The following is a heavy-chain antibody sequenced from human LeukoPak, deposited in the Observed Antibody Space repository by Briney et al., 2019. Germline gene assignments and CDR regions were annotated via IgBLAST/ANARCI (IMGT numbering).Heavy chain of an antibody. Sequence: SETLSLTCSVSGGSITSSGYYWGWIRQPPGKGLEWIGSIYHSGSTYYNPSLKSRVTISVDTSKNQFSLKLSSVTAADTAVYYCARNGDYGTTDNAFDIWGQGTMVTVSS. D-gene: IGHD4-17*01. J-gene: IGHJ3*02. CDR1: GGSITSSGYY. V-gene: IGHV4-39*07. CDR3: ARNGDYGTTDNAFDI. CDR2: IYHSGST.